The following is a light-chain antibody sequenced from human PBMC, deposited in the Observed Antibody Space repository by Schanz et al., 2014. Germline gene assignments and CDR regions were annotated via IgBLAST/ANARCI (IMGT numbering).Light chain of an antibody. CDR2: DVN. CDR3: SSYTSSSTLEVV. Sequence: QSALTQPASVSGSPGQSITISCTGTSGDVGGYNYVSWCQQHPGKAPKLMIYDVNNRPSGVSSRFSGSKSGNTASLTISGLQAEDEADYYCSSYTSSSTLEVVFGGGTKLTVL. CDR1: SGDVGGYNY. J-gene: IGLJ2*01. V-gene: IGLV2-14*03.